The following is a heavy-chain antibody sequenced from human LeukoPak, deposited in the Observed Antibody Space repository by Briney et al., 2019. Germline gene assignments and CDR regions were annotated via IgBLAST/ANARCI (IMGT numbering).Heavy chain of an antibody. Sequence: SETLSLTCTVSGGSISSYYWSWIRQPAGKGLEWIGRIYTSGSTNYNPSLKSRVTMSVDTSKNQFSLKLSSVTAADTAVYYCARQMDIVVVVAARRNWFDPWGQGTLVTVSS. CDR1: GGSISSYY. CDR3: ARQMDIVVVVAARRNWFDP. CDR2: IYTSGST. J-gene: IGHJ5*02. D-gene: IGHD2-15*01. V-gene: IGHV4-4*07.